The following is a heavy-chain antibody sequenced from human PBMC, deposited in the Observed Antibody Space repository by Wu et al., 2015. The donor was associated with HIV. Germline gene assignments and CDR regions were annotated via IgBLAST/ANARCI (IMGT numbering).Heavy chain of an antibody. V-gene: IGHV1-18*01. CDR1: GYTFNTYG. J-gene: IGHJ4*01. CDR2: INAANGDT. Sequence: QVQLVQSGTQVKKPGASVKVSCKTSGYTFNTYGVSWVRQAPGQGLEWMGWINAANGDTHYGKNFQGRVTMTTDTSTTTAYMELRGLTSEDTAMYFCARSHKWLQLRYQGNFDSWGQGTLVTVSS. D-gene: IGHD6-19*01. CDR3: ARSHKWLQLRYQGNFDS.